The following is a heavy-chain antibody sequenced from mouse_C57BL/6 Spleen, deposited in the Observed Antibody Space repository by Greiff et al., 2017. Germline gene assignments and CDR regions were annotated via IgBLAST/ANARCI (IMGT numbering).Heavy chain of an antibody. CDR2: IDPSDSET. D-gene: IGHD2-5*01. V-gene: IGHV1-52*01. CDR3: ARRGYYSNPHWYFDV. J-gene: IGHJ1*03. Sequence: VQLQQPGAELVRPGSSVKLSCKASGYTFTSYWMHWVKQRPIQGLEWIGNIDPSDSETHYNQKFKDKATLTVDKSSSTAYMQLSSLTSEDSAVYYCARRGYYSNPHWYFDVWGTGTTVTVSS. CDR1: GYTFTSYW.